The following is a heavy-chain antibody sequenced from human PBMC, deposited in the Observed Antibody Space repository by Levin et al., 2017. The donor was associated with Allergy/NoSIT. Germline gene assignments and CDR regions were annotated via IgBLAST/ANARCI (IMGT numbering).Heavy chain of an antibody. J-gene: IGHJ4*02. D-gene: IGHD3-16*01. Sequence: ASVKVSCKASGYTFTTYYIHWVRQAPGQGPEWMGIIIPSDGTTNYAQKFQGRVFMTRDTASSTVYMELSSLRSEDTAVYYCTREQRGGLHDYWGQGTLVTVSS. CDR2: IIPSDGTT. CDR3: TREQRGGLHDY. CDR1: GYTFTTYY. V-gene: IGHV1-46*01.